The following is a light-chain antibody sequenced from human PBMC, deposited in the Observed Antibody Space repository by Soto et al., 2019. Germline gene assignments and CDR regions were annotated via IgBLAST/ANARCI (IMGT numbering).Light chain of an antibody. CDR2: GTS. CDR1: QSVNGNY. CDR3: QQCGSLHGT. J-gene: IGKJ1*01. Sequence: ETVLTQSPGALSLSPGERATLSCRASQSVNGNYLAWYQQKPGQAPRLLIYGTSSRATGIPDRFSGSGSGTDFTLTISRLEPEDFEVYYCQQCGSLHGTFGQGTKVDIX. V-gene: IGKV3-20*01.